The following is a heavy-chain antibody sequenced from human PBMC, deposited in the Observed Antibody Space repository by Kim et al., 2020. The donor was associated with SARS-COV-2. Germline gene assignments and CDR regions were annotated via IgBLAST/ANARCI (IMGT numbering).Heavy chain of an antibody. CDR2: SST. J-gene: IGHJ4*02. V-gene: IGHV3-23*03. D-gene: IGHD3-9*01. Sequence: SSTYYADSVKGRLTISRDNSKNTLYLQMNSLRAEDTAVYYCARRLGSDYWGQGTLVTVSS. CDR3: ARRLGSDY.